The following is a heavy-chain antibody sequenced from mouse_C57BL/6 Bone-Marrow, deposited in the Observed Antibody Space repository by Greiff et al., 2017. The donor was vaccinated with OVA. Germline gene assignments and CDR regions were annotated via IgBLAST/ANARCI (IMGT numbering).Heavy chain of an antibody. V-gene: IGHV5-4*03. CDR1: GFTFSSYA. CDR3: ARAYYGSSPWFAY. D-gene: IGHD1-1*01. J-gene: IGHJ3*01. Sequence: EVKLQESGGGLVKPGGSLKLSCAASGFTFSSYAMSWVRQTPEKRLEWVATISDGGSYTYYPDNVKGRFTISRDNAKNNLYLQMSHLKSEDTAMYYCARAYYGSSPWFAYWGQGTLVTVSA. CDR2: ISDGGSYT.